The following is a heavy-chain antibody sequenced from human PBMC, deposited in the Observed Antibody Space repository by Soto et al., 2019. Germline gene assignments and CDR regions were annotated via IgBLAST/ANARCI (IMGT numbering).Heavy chain of an antibody. CDR3: AREYSGYDYSLSDY. D-gene: IGHD5-12*01. CDR1: GGSVSSGDYY. V-gene: IGHV4-30-4*08. J-gene: IGHJ4*02. CDR2: IYYSGST. Sequence: PSETLSLTCTVSGGSVSSGDYYWSWIRQPPGKGLEWIGYIYYSGSTYDNPSLKSRVTISVDTSKNQFSLELSSVTAADTAVYYCAREYSGYDYSLSDYWGQGTLVTVSS.